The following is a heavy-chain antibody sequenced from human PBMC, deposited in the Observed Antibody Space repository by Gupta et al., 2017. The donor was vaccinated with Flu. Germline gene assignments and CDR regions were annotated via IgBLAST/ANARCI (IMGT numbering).Heavy chain of an antibody. CDR3: ARGAAYCSNGVCSWGYYFQY. CDR2: INAANGDT. J-gene: IGHJ4*02. Sequence: QVHLVQSGAEVKKPGASVKVSCKASEYPLTRYAIYWVRQGPGQRLEWMGRINAANGDTKYSQKFQGRVTMTTDTSASTAYMELSSLRSEDKDVYYCARGAAYCSNGVCSWGYYFQYCGQGTLVTVS. CDR1: EYPLTRYA. V-gene: IGHV1-3*01. D-gene: IGHD2-8*01.